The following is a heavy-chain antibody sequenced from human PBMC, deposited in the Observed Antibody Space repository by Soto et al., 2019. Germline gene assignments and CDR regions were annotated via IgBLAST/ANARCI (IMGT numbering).Heavy chain of an antibody. Sequence: QVQLQESGPGLVKPSQTLSLTCTFSGGSSSSDDFYWSWVRQPPGKGLEWIGYIHYRGNTYYNPSLKSRLSISLDTDKKQFSLNLASVTAADTAVYYCGRAGVAARPNFGYYFYALDVWGHGTTVSVSS. V-gene: IGHV4-30-4*01. CDR3: GRAGVAARPNFGYYFYALDV. D-gene: IGHD6-6*01. J-gene: IGHJ6*02. CDR2: IHYRGNT. CDR1: GGSSSSDDFY.